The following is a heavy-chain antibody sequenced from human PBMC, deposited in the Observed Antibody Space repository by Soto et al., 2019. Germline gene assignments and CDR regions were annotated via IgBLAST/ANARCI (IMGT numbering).Heavy chain of an antibody. V-gene: IGHV4-61*01. CDR3: ARDGAVYSSSSSCFDY. Sequence: SETLSLTCTVSGGSVSSGSYYWSWIRQPPGKGLEWIGYIYYSGSTNYNPSVKGRFTISRDNSKNTLYLQMNSLRAEDTAVYYCARDGAVYSSSSSCFDYWGQGTLVTVSS. CDR1: GGSVSSGSYY. CDR2: IYYSGST. J-gene: IGHJ4*02. D-gene: IGHD6-6*01.